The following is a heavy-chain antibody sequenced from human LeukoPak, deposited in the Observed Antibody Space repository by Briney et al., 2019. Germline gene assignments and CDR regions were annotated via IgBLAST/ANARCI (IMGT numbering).Heavy chain of an antibody. CDR3: ARAPISSGWYVPRTYYFDY. J-gene: IGHJ4*02. CDR2: INTDGSRT. V-gene: IGHV3-74*03. D-gene: IGHD6-19*01. CDR1: GFTFSTYW. Sequence: GGSLRLSCAASGFTFSTYWMHWVRQAPGKGLVWVSRINTDGSRTTYADSVRGRFTISRDNAKNTLYLQMNSLRAEDTAVYYCARAPISSGWYVPRTYYFDYWGLGTLVTVSS.